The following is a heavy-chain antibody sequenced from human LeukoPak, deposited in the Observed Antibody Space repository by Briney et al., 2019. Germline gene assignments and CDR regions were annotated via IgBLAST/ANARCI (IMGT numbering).Heavy chain of an antibody. CDR3: AKQDSYWDVFDI. Sequence: TGGSLRLSCAASGFIFSSYWMSWVRQAPGKGLEWVANIKQDGSEKYYLDSVKGRFTISRDNAKNSLYLQMSSLRAEDTAVYYCAKQDSYWDVFDIWGQGTLVTVS. V-gene: IGHV3-7*01. CDR2: IKQDGSEK. J-gene: IGHJ3*02. D-gene: IGHD2-21*02. CDR1: GFIFSSYW.